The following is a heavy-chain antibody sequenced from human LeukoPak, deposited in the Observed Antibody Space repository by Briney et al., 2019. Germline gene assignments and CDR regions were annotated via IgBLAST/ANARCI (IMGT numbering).Heavy chain of an antibody. CDR3: ARGVPGYYFDY. J-gene: IGHJ4*02. CDR2: IYYSGST. V-gene: IGHV4-39*01. D-gene: IGHD2-2*01. CDR1: GGSISSSSYY. Sequence: KSSETLSLTCTVSGGSISSSSYYWGWIRQPPGKGREWIGSIYYSGSTYYNPSLKSRVTISVDTSKNQFSLKLSSVTAADTAVYYCARGVPGYYFDYWGQGTLVTVSS.